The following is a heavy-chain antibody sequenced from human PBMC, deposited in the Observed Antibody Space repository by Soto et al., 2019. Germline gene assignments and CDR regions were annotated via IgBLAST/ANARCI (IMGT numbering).Heavy chain of an antibody. V-gene: IGHV3-23*01. Sequence: GGSLRLSCAASGFTFSSYDMHWVRQATGKGLEWVSAISGSGGSTYYADSVKGRFTISRDNSKNTLYLQMNSLRAEDTAVYYCAKVVSRYDPSYYYYMDVWGKGTTVTVSS. CDR3: AKVVSRYDPSYYYYMDV. D-gene: IGHD3-3*01. CDR2: ISGSGGST. J-gene: IGHJ6*03. CDR1: GFTFSSYD.